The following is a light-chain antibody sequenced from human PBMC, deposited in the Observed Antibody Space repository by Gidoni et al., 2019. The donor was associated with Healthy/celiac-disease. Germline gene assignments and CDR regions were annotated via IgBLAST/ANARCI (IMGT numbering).Light chain of an antibody. J-gene: IGKJ1*01. Sequence: DIQITQSPSSLSASVGDRVTITCRASQGISSWLAWYQQKPGKAPKLLIYKASSLESGVPSRFSGSGSGTEFTLTISSLQPDDFATYYCQQYNSYRTFGQGTKVEIK. CDR3: QQYNSYRT. CDR2: KAS. CDR1: QGISSW. V-gene: IGKV1-5*03.